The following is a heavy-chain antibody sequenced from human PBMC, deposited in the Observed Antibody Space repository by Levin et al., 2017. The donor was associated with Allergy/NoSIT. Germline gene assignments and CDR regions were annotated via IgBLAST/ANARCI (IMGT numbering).Heavy chain of an antibody. Sequence: ASVKVSCKASGYTFTGYYMHWVRQAPGQGLEWMGWINPNSGGTNYAQKFQGRVTMTRDTSISTAYMELSRLRSDDTAVYYCARDEYYYGSGTRGGYFDYWGQGTLVTVSS. CDR1: GYTFTGYY. V-gene: IGHV1-2*02. J-gene: IGHJ4*02. CDR2: INPNSGGT. D-gene: IGHD3-10*01. CDR3: ARDEYYYGSGTRGGYFDY.